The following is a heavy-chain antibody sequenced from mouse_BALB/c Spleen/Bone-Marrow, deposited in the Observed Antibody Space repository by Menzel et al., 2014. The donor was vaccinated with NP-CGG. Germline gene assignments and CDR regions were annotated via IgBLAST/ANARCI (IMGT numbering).Heavy chain of an antibody. V-gene: IGHV1S127*01. D-gene: IGHD2-14*01. CDR2: IDPSDSYT. CDR3: TIYYRSFAY. CDR1: GYTFTSYW. J-gene: IGHJ3*01. Sequence: GAELVKPGASVKMSCKASGYTFTSYWMHWVKQRPGQGLEWIGVIDPSDSYTSYNQKFKGKATLTVDTSSSTAYMQLSSLTSEDSAVYYCTIYYRSFAYWGQGTLVTVSA.